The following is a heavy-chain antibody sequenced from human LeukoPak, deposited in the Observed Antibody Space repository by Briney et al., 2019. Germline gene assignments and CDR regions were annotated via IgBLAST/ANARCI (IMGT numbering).Heavy chain of an antibody. CDR2: ISASGGST. J-gene: IGHJ5*02. D-gene: IGHD4-11*01. V-gene: IGHV3-23*01. CDR1: GFTFSSSA. Sequence: GGSLRLSCAASGFTFSSSAMSWVRQVPGKGLEWVSGISASGGSTNYADSVRGRFTISRDSSKDTVYLQMNSLRAEDTAVYYCAIYMTTITADGLDFLGFDPWGQGTLVAVSS. CDR3: AIYMTTITADGLDFLGFDP.